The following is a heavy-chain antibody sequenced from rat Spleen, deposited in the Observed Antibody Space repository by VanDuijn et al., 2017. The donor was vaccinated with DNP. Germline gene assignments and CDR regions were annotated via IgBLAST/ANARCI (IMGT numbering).Heavy chain of an antibody. CDR1: GFTFSDYN. D-gene: IGHD1-10*01. J-gene: IGHJ1*01. Sequence: EVQLVESGGGLVQPGRSLKLSCAASGFTFSDYNMAWVRQAPKKGLEWVATISYDGHSTYYRDSVKGRFTISRDNAKNTLYLQMESLRSEDTATYYCAKATNNWDWYFDFWGPGTMVTVSS. V-gene: IGHV5-7*01. CDR2: ISYDGHST. CDR3: AKATNNWDWYFDF.